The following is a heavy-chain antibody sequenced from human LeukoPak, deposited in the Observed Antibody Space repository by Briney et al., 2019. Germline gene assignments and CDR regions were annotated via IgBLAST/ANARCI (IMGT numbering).Heavy chain of an antibody. CDR1: GFTFSSYA. Sequence: PGGSLRLSCAASGFTFSSYAMHWVRQAPGRGLECLALISYDETSKYYADSVKGRFIISRDNSKNTLYLQMDSLRAEDTAVYYCARDWQLDFWGQGTLVTVSS. D-gene: IGHD6-13*01. J-gene: IGHJ4*02. CDR2: ISYDETSK. V-gene: IGHV3-30-3*01. CDR3: ARDWQLDF.